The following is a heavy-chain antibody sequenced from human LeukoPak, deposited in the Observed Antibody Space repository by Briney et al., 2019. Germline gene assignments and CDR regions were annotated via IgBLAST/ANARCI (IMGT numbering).Heavy chain of an antibody. Sequence: PSETLSLTCTVSGGSISSYYWSWIRQPPGKGLEWIGYIYYSGSTNYNSSLKSRVTISVDTSKNRFSLKLSSVTAADTAVYYCARQNGAYSSSGYYYYYGMDVWGQGTTVTVSS. V-gene: IGHV4-59*08. CDR3: ARQNGAYSSSGYYYYYGMDV. CDR2: IYYSGST. CDR1: GGSISSYY. D-gene: IGHD6-13*01. J-gene: IGHJ6*02.